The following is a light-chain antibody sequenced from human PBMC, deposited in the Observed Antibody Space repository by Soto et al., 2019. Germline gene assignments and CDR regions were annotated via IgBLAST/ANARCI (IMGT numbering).Light chain of an antibody. CDR3: SSYTSSSTLRV. J-gene: IGLJ2*01. V-gene: IGLV2-14*01. Sequence: QSALTQPASVSGSPGQSITISCTGTSSDVGGYNYVSWYQQHPGKAPKLMIYDVSNRPSGVSNRFSGSKSGNTASLTISGRPAEDEADYYCSSYTSSSTLRVFGGGTKLTVL. CDR2: DVS. CDR1: SSDVGGYNY.